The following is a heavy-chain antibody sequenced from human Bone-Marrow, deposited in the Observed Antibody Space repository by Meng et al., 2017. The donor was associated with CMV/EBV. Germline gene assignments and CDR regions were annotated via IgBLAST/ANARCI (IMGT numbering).Heavy chain of an antibody. CDR3: ARGRGWELDF. V-gene: IGHV4-34*01. D-gene: IGHD1-26*01. CDR1: GGSFSGYY. CDR2: INHSGST. Sequence: GSLRLSCAVYGGSFSGYYWRWIRQPPGKGLEWIGEINHSGSTNYNPSLKSRVTISVDTSKNQFSLKLSSVTAADTAVYYCARGRGWELDFWGQGTLVTVSS. J-gene: IGHJ4*02.